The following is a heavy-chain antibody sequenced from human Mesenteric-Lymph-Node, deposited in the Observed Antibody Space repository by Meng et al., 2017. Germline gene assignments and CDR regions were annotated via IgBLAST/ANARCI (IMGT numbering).Heavy chain of an antibody. CDR3: ARSINNPGWFDP. Sequence: QMQLEQDGAERTKPGAADIRSCKAPGYTFTTYYSSWLRQATGQGPAWMGCGNTNSGNTGYAPKLQGRLTITRDISISTAYMELRSLRSEDTAVYYYARSINNPGWFDPWGQGTLVTVSS. CDR1: GYTFTTYY. V-gene: IGHV1-8*01. CDR2: GNTNSGNT. J-gene: IGHJ5*02. D-gene: IGHD1-14*01.